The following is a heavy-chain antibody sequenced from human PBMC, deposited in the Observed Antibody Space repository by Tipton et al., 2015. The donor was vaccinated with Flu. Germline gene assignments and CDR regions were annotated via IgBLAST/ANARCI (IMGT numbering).Heavy chain of an antibody. Sequence: TLSLTCTVSGYSISSGYYWGWIRQPPGKGLEWIGSIYHSGSTYYNPSLKSRVTISVDTSRNQFSLKLSSVTAADTAVYYCAKEGPSWYFDLWGRGTLVTVSS. V-gene: IGHV4-38-2*02. CDR2: IYHSGST. CDR3: AKEGPSWYFDL. J-gene: IGHJ2*01. CDR1: GYSISSGYY.